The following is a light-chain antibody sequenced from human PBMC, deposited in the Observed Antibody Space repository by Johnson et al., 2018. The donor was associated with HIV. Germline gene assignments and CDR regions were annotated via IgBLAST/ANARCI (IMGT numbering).Light chain of an antibody. CDR2: KNN. CDR3: VPWDTSLSSGAV. V-gene: IGLV1-51*02. CDR1: SSTIGNNY. J-gene: IGLJ1*01. Sequence: QSVLTQPPSVSAAPGQKVTISCSGGSSTIGNNYVSWYQLLPGKAPKLLIYKNNERPPGNPDRLSGPKPGTSAPLAITGLQTGDEADYYCVPWDTSLSSGAVFGTGTKGTVL.